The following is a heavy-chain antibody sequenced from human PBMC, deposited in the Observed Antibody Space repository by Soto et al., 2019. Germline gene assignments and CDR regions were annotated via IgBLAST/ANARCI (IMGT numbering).Heavy chain of an antibody. D-gene: IGHD2-2*01. CDR2: IYHSGST. V-gene: IGHV4-59*12. J-gene: IGHJ4*02. CDR3: ARVPYY. CDR1: GDSISSFY. Sequence: SETLSLTCTFSGDSISSFYWSWIRQPPGKGLEWIGYIYHSGSTYYNPSLKSRVTISVDRSKNQFSLKLSSVTAADTAVYYCARVPYYWGQGTLVTVSS.